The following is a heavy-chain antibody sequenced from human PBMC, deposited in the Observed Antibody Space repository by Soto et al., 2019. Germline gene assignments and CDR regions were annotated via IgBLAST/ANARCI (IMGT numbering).Heavy chain of an antibody. CDR1: GFVFDGYA. J-gene: IGHJ6*02. D-gene: IGHD3-16*01. V-gene: IGHV3-30-3*01. Sequence: GGSLRLSCAASGFVFDGYALHWVRQAPGKGLEWVALISYDGSNKYYADSVKGRFTISRDSSKNTMYLQMNSLRDEDTAVFYCARGSGGYSYYGVDVWGQGTTVTVSS. CDR2: ISYDGSNK. CDR3: ARGSGGYSYYGVDV.